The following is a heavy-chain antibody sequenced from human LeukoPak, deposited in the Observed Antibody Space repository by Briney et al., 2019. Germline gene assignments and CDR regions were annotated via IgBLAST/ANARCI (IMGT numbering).Heavy chain of an antibody. V-gene: IGHV3-11*04. CDR2: ISRSSGSI. D-gene: IGHD3-16*01. CDR3: ALRDSHPRRSFDH. CDR1: GFTFSDYY. Sequence: PGGSLRLSCAATGFTFSDYYMSWIRQAPGKGLEWVSYISRSSGSIYYADSVKGRFTISRDNAKNSLYLQMNSLRAEDTAVYYCALRDSHPRRSFDHWGQGTLVTVSS. J-gene: IGHJ4*02.